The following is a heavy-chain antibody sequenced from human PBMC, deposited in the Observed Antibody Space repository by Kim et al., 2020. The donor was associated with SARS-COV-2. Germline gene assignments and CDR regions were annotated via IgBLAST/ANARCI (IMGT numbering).Heavy chain of an antibody. CDR2: ISYDGSNK. Sequence: GGSLRLSCAASGFTFSSYGMHWVRQAPGKGLEWVAVISYDGSNKYYADSVKGRFTISRDNSKNTLYLQMNSLRAEDTAVYYCARDVYRYYYDSSGSPVDYWGQGTLVTVSS. D-gene: IGHD3-22*01. V-gene: IGHV3-33*05. CDR3: ARDVYRYYYDSSGSPVDY. J-gene: IGHJ4*02. CDR1: GFTFSSYG.